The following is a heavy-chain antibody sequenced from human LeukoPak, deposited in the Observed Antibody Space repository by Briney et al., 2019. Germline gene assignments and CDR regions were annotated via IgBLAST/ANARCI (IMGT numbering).Heavy chain of an antibody. CDR3: ARASSWTNYYYYYMDV. J-gene: IGHJ6*03. V-gene: IGHV4-59*01. CDR2: IYYSGST. D-gene: IGHD6-13*01. Sequence: SETLSLTXAVYGGSFSGYYWSWIRQPPGKGLEWIGYIYYSGSTNYNPSLKSRVTISVDTSKNQFSLKLSSVTAADTAVYYCARASSWTNYYYYYMDVWGRGTTVTVSS. CDR1: GGSFSGYY.